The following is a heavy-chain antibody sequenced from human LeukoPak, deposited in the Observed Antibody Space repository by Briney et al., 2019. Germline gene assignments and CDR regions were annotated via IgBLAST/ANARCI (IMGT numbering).Heavy chain of an antibody. V-gene: IGHV1-2*02. D-gene: IGHD6-13*01. CDR3: ARGSSSWWWFDP. CDR2: INPNSGGT. Sequence: ASVKVSCKASGYTFTGYYMHWVRQAPGQGLEWMGWINPNSGGTNYAQKLQGRVTMTTDTSTSTAYMELRSLRSDDTAVYYCARGSSSWWWFDPWGQGTLVTVSS. CDR1: GYTFTGYY. J-gene: IGHJ5*02.